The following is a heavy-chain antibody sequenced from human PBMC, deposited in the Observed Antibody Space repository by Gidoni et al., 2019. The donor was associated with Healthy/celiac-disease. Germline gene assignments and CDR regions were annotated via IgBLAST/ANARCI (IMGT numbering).Heavy chain of an antibody. J-gene: IGHJ1*01. CDR2: ISYDGSNK. CDR1: GLTFSSYA. Sequence: QVQLVESGGGVVQPGRSLRLSGAASGLTFSSYAMHWVRQAPGKGLEWVAVISYDGSNKYYADSVKGRFTISRDNSKNTLYLQMNSLRAEDTAVYYCARGLGYRLEMPTYLQHWGQGTLVTVSS. V-gene: IGHV3-30-3*01. D-gene: IGHD1-1*01. CDR3: ARGLGYRLEMPTYLQH.